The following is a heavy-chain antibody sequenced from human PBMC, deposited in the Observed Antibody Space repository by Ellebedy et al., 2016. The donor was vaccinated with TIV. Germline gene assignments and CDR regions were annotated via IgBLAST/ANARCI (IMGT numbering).Heavy chain of an antibody. Sequence: GESLKISCAASGFTFSSSGMHWVRQAPGKGLEWVAFERYDGSNKYYADSVKGRFTISRDNSKNTLYLQMNSLRAEDTAVYYCAKGTHHYDILTGSYYYYGMDVWGQGATVTVSS. CDR3: AKGTHHYDILTGSYYYYGMDV. D-gene: IGHD3-9*01. J-gene: IGHJ6*02. CDR1: GFTFSSSG. V-gene: IGHV3-30*02. CDR2: ERYDGSNK.